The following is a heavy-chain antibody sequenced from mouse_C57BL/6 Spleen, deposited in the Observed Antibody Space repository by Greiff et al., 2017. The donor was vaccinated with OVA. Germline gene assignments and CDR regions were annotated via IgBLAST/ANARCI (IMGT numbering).Heavy chain of an antibody. CDR2: INPNNGGT. CDR1: GYTFTDYY. V-gene: IGHV1-26*01. CDR3: ARTGTLDY. Sequence: VHLQQSGPELVKPGASVKISCKASGYTFTDYYMNWVKQSHGKSLEWIGDINPNNGGTSYNQKFKGKATLTVDKSSSTAYMELRSLTSEDSAVYYCARTGTLDYRGQGTTLTVSS. D-gene: IGHD4-1*01. J-gene: IGHJ2*01.